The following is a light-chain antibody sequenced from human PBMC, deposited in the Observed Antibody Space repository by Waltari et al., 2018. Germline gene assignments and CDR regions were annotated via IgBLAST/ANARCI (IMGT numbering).Light chain of an antibody. Sequence: QSALTQPRSVSGSPGQSVTISCTGTSSDVGVYDYVSWYQQHPGKAPKLMIYDVNKRPSGVPDRFSGSKSGNTASLTISGLQADDEADYYCCSYAGSQTSVFGGGTKVTVL. J-gene: IGLJ2*01. CDR1: SSDVGVYDY. CDR2: DVN. V-gene: IGLV2-11*01. CDR3: CSYAGSQTSV.